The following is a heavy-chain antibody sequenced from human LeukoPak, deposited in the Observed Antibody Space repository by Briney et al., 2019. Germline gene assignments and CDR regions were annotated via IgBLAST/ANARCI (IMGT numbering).Heavy chain of an antibody. Sequence: SETLSLTCTVSGGSISSSSYYWGWIRQPPGKGLEWIGSIYYSGSTYYNPSLKSRVTISVDTSKNQFSLKLSSVTAADTAVYYCARDGYYYDSSGYYSGWGQGTLVTVSS. CDR1: GGSISSSSYY. V-gene: IGHV4-39*07. J-gene: IGHJ4*02. CDR2: IYYSGST. D-gene: IGHD3-22*01. CDR3: ARDGYYYDSSGYYSG.